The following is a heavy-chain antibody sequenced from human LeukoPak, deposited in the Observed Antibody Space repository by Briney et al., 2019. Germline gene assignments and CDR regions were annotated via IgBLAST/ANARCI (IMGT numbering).Heavy chain of an antibody. V-gene: IGHV3-53*01. Sequence: GGSLRLSCAASGFTVSSNYMSWVRQAPGKGLEWVSVIYSGGSTYYADSVKGRSTISRDNSKNTLYLQMNSLRAEDTAAYYCARDPPPYYYGMDVWGQGTTVTVSS. J-gene: IGHJ6*02. CDR1: GFTVSSNY. CDR2: IYSGGST. CDR3: ARDPPPYYYGMDV.